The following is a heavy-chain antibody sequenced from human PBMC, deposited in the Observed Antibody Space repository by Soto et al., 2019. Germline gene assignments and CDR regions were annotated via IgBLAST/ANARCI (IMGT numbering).Heavy chain of an antibody. V-gene: IGHV1-24*01. CDR3: ATVPAAYYYYYGMDV. D-gene: IGHD2-2*01. CDR2: FDPEDGET. CDR1: GYTLTELS. Sequence: ASVKVSCKVSGYTLTELSIHWVRQAPVKGLEWMGCFDPEDGETIYAQKFQGRVTMTEDTSTDTAYMELSSRRSEDTAVYYCATVPAAYYYYYGMDVWGQGTTVSVSS. J-gene: IGHJ6*02.